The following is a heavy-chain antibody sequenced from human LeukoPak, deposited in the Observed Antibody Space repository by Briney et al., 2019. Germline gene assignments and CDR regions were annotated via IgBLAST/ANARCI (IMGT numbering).Heavy chain of an antibody. D-gene: IGHD4-17*01. V-gene: IGHV4-4*07. CDR2: IYTSGST. J-gene: IGHJ4*02. Sequence: SGTLSLTCTVSGGSTSSYYWSWIRQPAGKGLEWIGRIYTSGSTNYNPSLKSRVTMSVDTSKNQFSLKLSSVTAADTAVYYCARDQDYGDYFDYWGQGTLVTVSS. CDR1: GGSTSSYY. CDR3: ARDQDYGDYFDY.